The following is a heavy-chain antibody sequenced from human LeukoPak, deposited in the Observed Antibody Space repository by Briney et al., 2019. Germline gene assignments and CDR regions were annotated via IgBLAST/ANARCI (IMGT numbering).Heavy chain of an antibody. D-gene: IGHD3-10*01. V-gene: IGHV3-30*02. Sequence: TGGSLRLSCAASGFSFSSYGMHWVRQAPGKGLEWVAFIRHDGSNQYYADSVKGRFTISRDNSKNTLYLQMNSLKTEDTAVYYCTTAMRGYFDYWGQGTLVTVSS. CDR2: IRHDGSNQ. CDR3: TTAMRGYFDY. J-gene: IGHJ4*02. CDR1: GFSFSSYG.